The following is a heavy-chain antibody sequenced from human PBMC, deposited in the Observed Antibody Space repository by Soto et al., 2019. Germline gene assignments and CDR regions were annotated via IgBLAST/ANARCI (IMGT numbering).Heavy chain of an antibody. Sequence: EVQLLESGGGLVQPGGSLRLSCAASGFTFSSYAMSWVRQAPGKGLEWVSAISGSGGSTYYADSVKGRFTISRDNSKTTLYLQMNSLRAEDTAVYYCAKEGVTQTYYYYGMDVCGQVTTVTVSS. V-gene: IGHV3-23*01. CDR2: ISGSGGST. D-gene: IGHD2-21*02. J-gene: IGHJ6*02. CDR3: AKEGVTQTYYYYGMDV. CDR1: GFTFSSYA.